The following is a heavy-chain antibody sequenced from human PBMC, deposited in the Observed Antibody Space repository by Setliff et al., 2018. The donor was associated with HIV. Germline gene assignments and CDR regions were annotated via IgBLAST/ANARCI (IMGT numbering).Heavy chain of an antibody. CDR2: INTYSGNT. J-gene: IGHJ4*02. Sequence: ASVKVSCKASGYTFTSYSISWVRQAPGQGLEWMGWINTYSGNTNYAQKLQGRVTMTTDTSTSTAYMELRSLRSDDTAVYYCARDPIPLQYYFDYWGQGTPVTVSS. CDR3: ARDPIPLQYYFDY. V-gene: IGHV1-18*01. CDR1: GYTFTSYS. D-gene: IGHD4-4*01.